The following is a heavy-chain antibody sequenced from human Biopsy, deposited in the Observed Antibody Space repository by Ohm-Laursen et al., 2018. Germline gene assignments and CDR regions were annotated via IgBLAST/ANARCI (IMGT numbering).Heavy chain of an antibody. J-gene: IGHJ6*02. D-gene: IGHD3-22*01. CDR2: INHSGRT. Sequence: FSAYTMNWVRQTPGKGLEWIGEINHSGRTNYNPSLKSRVTISVDTSKNQFSLKVRSVTAADTAVYYCVRGVDYYDPYHYYALDVWGQGTTVTVSS. CDR3: VRGVDYYDPYHYYALDV. CDR1: FSAYT. V-gene: IGHV4-34*01.